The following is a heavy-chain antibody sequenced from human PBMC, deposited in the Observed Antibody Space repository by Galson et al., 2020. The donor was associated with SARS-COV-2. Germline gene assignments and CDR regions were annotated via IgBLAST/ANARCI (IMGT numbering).Heavy chain of an antibody. V-gene: IGHV1-69*10. CDR1: GGTFSSYA. Sequence: SVKVSCKASGGTFSSYAISWVRQAPGQGLEWMGGIIPILGIANYAQKFQGRVTITADKSTSTAYMELSSLRSEDTAVYYCAREGYDKVGLETTTRNWFDPWGQGTLVTVSS. CDR3: AREGYDKVGLETTTRNWFDP. CDR2: IIPILGIA. J-gene: IGHJ5*02. D-gene: IGHD5-12*01.